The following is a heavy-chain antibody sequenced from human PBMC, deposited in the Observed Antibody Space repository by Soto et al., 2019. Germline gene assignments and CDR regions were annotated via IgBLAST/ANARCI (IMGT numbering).Heavy chain of an antibody. CDR2: VNPSGGHT. V-gene: IGHV1-46*01. CDR3: ARGGHVVVVTAALDY. D-gene: IGHD2-21*02. J-gene: IGHJ4*02. CDR1: GDTFTDYY. Sequence: QVQLMQSGAEVKKSGASVKVSCKASGDTFTDYYIHWVRQAPGQGLEWMGTVNPSGGHTTYAQHFLGRVTMTRDTSTSTLYMELTSLRSEDTAVYYCARGGHVVVVTAALDYWGQGTLVTVSS.